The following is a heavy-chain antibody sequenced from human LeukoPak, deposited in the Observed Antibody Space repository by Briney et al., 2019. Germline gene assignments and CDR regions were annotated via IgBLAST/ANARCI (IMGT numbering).Heavy chain of an antibody. J-gene: IGHJ4*02. D-gene: IGHD6-19*01. CDR3: ARNQWLVRGDYFDY. CDR1: GVSFSGYY. Sequence: SETLSLTCAVYGVSFSGYYWSWIRQPPGKGLEWIGEINHSGSTNYNPSLKSQVTISIDTSKNQFSLKLSSVTAADTAVYYCARNQWLVRGDYFDYWGQGTLVTVSS. CDR2: INHSGST. V-gene: IGHV4-34*01.